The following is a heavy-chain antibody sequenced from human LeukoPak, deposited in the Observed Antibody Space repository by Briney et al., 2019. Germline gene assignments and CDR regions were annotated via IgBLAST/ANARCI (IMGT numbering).Heavy chain of an antibody. V-gene: IGHV3-48*03. Sequence: GGSLRLSCAASGFTFSNYEMNWVRQAPGKGLECLSYISVSGSIIYYADSVKGRFTISRDNAKNSLYLQMNSLRAEDTAVYYCASLLHPYYYYYMDVWGKGTTVTVSS. D-gene: IGHD2-15*01. CDR2: ISVSGSII. J-gene: IGHJ6*03. CDR3: ASLLHPYYYYYMDV. CDR1: GFTFSNYE.